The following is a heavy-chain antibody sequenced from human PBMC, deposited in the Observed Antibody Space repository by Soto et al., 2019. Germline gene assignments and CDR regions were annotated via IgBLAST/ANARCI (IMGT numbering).Heavy chain of an antibody. Sequence: PGGSLRLSCVGSGFTFSSYGMHWVRQAPGKGLEWVAVMSYDGSHEYYADSVKGRFTISRDNSKTILYLHMNSLRLEDTAVYYCAKGSVLRVVEAPLAILGGVDVWGQGAMVTVSS. CDR2: MSYDGSHE. CDR3: AKGSVLRVVEAPLAILGGVDV. D-gene: IGHD3-10*01. V-gene: IGHV3-33*06. CDR1: GFTFSSYG. J-gene: IGHJ6*02.